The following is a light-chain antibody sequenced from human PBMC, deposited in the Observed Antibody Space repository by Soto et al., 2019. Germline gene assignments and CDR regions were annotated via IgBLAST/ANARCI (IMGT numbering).Light chain of an antibody. V-gene: IGKV3-11*01. J-gene: IGKJ5*01. CDR3: QQRHMWPIT. CDR2: DAY. Sequence: VLTQSPVPLSFPPGESATLSCRASQSFRGLLAWYQQKPGQAPRLLIYDAYNRATGIPPRFSGSGSGTDFTLTISSLEPEDSAVYYCQQRHMWPITFGQGARLEI. CDR1: QSFRGL.